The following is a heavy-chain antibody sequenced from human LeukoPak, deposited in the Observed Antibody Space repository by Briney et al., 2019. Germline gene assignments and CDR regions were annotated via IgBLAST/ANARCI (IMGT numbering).Heavy chain of an antibody. Sequence: GGSLGLSCAASGFTFSSFWMSWVRHAPGKGLEWVANIKGDGSEIYYVDSVKGRFSISRDNAKNSLYLQMSSLRAEDTAVYYCARDGSSFDYWGQGALVTVSS. CDR1: GFTFSSFW. CDR3: ARDGSSFDY. J-gene: IGHJ4*02. D-gene: IGHD2-15*01. V-gene: IGHV3-7*01. CDR2: IKGDGSEI.